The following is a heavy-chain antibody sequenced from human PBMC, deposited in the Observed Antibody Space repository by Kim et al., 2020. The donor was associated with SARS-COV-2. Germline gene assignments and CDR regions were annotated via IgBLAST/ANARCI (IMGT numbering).Heavy chain of an antibody. Sequence: SETLSLTCTVSGASINSGSSYWGWIRQPPGKGLEYIGSIYYTGRTYSNPSLQSRVTISLDTSRNQLSLKLGSVTAADTAVYYCVSTKWLLNYFGSWGQGTLVTVSS. CDR2: IYYTGRT. V-gene: IGHV4-39*01. D-gene: IGHD5-12*01. CDR3: VSTKWLLNYFGS. CDR1: GASINSGSSY. J-gene: IGHJ4*02.